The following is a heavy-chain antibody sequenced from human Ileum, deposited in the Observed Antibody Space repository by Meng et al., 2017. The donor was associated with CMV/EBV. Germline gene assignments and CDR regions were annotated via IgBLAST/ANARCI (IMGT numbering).Heavy chain of an antibody. CDR1: GFSLTTNVES. D-gene: IGHD6-6*01. CDR2: IHGGGGK. V-gene: IGHV2-5*02. Sequence: QFTLKESGPTLVKPKQTLTLTCTFSGFSLTTNVESVGWIRQPPGKALEWLALIHGGGGKQYSPSLQSRLTATRDTSKNQVVLTMTNMDPVDTATYYCVHRYSSSSGQVSWGQGTLVTVSS. CDR3: VHRYSSSSGQVS. J-gene: IGHJ5*02.